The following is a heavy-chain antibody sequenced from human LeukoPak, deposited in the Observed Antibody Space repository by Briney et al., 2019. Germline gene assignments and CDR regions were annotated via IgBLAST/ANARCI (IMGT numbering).Heavy chain of an antibody. CDR1: GFTFSSYE. CDR3: AKLAKYFYGSETFYFFEH. Sequence: GGSLRLSCAASGFTFSSYEMNWVRQAPGKGLEWVSYISSSGSTIYYADSVKGRFTISRDNAKNSLYLQMNSLRVEDTAVYYCAKLAKYFYGSETFYFFEHWGQGTPVTASS. D-gene: IGHD3-10*01. V-gene: IGHV3-48*03. J-gene: IGHJ4*02. CDR2: ISSSGSTI.